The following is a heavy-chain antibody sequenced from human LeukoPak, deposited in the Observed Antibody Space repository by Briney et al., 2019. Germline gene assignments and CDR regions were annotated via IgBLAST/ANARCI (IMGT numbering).Heavy chain of an antibody. Sequence: SETLSLTCTVSGGSISSYYWSWIRQPAGKGLEWIGRIYTSGSTNYNPSLKSRVTMSVDTSKNQFSLKLSSVTAADTAVYYCARLDWPDTLDAFDIWGQGTMVTVSS. CDR1: GGSISSYY. V-gene: IGHV4-4*07. D-gene: IGHD3/OR15-3a*01. J-gene: IGHJ3*02. CDR2: IYTSGST. CDR3: ARLDWPDTLDAFDI.